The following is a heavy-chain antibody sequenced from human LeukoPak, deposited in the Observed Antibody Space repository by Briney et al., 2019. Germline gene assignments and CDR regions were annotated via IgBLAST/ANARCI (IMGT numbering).Heavy chain of an antibody. Sequence: GESLKISCQGSGYTFTSYWIAWVRQMPGKGLGWMGIIYPGDSDTRYSPSFQGQVTISADKSIDTAYLKWSSLKALDTAMYYCVRRTDYYMDVWGKGTTVTVSS. CDR3: VRRTDYYMDV. V-gene: IGHV5-51*01. CDR1: GYTFTSYW. CDR2: IYPGDSDT. J-gene: IGHJ6*03.